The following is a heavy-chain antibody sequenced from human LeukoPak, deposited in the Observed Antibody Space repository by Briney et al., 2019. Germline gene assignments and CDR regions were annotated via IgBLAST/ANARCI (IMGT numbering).Heavy chain of an antibody. J-gene: IGHJ3*02. V-gene: IGHV1-2*02. CDR1: GYTFTGYY. CDR2: INPNSGGT. Sequence: ASVKVSCKASGYTFTGYYMHWVRQAPGQGLEWMGWINPNSGGTNYAQKFQGRVTMTRDTSISTAYMELSRLRSDDTAVYYCAGLRCYDSSGYFNRLYAFDIWGQGTMVTVSS. CDR3: AGLRCYDSSGYFNRLYAFDI. D-gene: IGHD3-22*01.